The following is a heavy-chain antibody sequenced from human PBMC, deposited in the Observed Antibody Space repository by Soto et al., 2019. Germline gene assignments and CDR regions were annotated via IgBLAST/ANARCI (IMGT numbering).Heavy chain of an antibody. CDR3: ARSEDIVLMWYFDY. V-gene: IGHV1-18*01. D-gene: IGHD2-8*01. CDR1: GYTFTSYG. CDR2: ISAYNGNT. Sequence: GASVKVSCKASGYTFTSYGISWVRQAPGQGLEWMGWISAYNGNTNYAQKLQGRVTMTTDTSTSTAYMELRSLRSDDTAVYYCARSEDIVLMWYFDYWGQGTLVTVSS. J-gene: IGHJ4*02.